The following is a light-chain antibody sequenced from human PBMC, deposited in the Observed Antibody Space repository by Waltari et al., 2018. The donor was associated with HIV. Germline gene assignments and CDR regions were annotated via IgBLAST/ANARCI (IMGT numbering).Light chain of an antibody. CDR3: AAWDDSLSGPNWV. J-gene: IGLJ3*02. CDR1: SSNIGSNY. CDR2: RNN. Sequence: QSVLTQPPSASGTPGQRVTIPCSGSSSNIGSNYVYWYQQLPGTAPKLLIYRNNQPPSGVPDRFSGSKSGTSASLAISGLRSEDEADYYCAAWDDSLSGPNWVFGGGTKLTVL. V-gene: IGLV1-47*01.